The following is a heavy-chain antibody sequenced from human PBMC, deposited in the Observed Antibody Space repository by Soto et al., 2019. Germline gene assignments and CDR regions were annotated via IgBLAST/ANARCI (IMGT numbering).Heavy chain of an antibody. CDR2: IYPGDSDT. J-gene: IGHJ3*01. V-gene: IGHV5-51*01. D-gene: IGHD3-10*01. Sequence: GESLKISCETSGYRFTAYWIGWVRQMPGKGLEWMGIIYPGDSDTRYSPSFEGQVSIPVNKSVNTAYLQWSSLKASDTAAYYCARRDYYGSGSYDSSDAFDVWGQGTMVTVSS. CDR3: ARRDYYGSGSYDSSDAFDV. CDR1: GYRFTAYW.